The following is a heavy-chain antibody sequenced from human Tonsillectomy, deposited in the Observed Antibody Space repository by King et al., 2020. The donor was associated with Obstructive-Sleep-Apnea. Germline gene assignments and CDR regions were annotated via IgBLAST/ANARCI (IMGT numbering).Heavy chain of an antibody. CDR3: ARVNYPYYAMDV. CDR1: GFTFSSYA. J-gene: IGHJ6*02. Sequence: QLVQSGGGLVRPGGSLRLSCAASGFTFSSYAMNWVRQAPGKGLEWVSYISSRSSAIFYADSVKGRFTISRDNAKNSLHLQMNSLRAEDTAVYYCARVNYPYYAMDVWGQGTTVTVSS. V-gene: IGHV3-48*03. CDR2: ISSRSSAI.